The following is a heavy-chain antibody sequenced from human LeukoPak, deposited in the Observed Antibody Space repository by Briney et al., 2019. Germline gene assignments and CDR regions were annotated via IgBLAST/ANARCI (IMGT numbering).Heavy chain of an antibody. CDR3: ARESPYYYDSPDAFDI. J-gene: IGHJ3*02. Sequence: GGSLRLSCAASGFTFSNYWMSWVRQVPGKGLEWVANIKEDGSEKYYVDSVKGRFTISRDNAKNSLYLQMNSLRAEDTAVYYCARESPYYYDSPDAFDIWGQGTMVTVSS. V-gene: IGHV3-7*03. CDR2: IKEDGSEK. D-gene: IGHD3-22*01. CDR1: GFTFSNYW.